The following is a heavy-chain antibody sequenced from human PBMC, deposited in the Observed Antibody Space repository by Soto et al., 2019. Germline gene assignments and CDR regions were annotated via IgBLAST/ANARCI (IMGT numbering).Heavy chain of an antibody. D-gene: IGHD3-22*01. CDR1: GYTFTSYG. Sequence: WASVKVSCKASGYTFTSYGINWVRQAPGRGLEWMGWNNPGNGNTKHSQQFQGRVIIDRDTSASKAYMELSRLRSEDKAVYYCARGGYFDSSNYLDYWGMGTLVPVSS. V-gene: IGHV1-3*02. CDR3: ARGGYFDSSNYLDY. J-gene: IGHJ4*02. CDR2: NNPGNGNT.